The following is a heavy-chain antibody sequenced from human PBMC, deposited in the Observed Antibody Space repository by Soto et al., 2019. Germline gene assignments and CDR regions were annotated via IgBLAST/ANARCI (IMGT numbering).Heavy chain of an antibody. J-gene: IGHJ6*02. V-gene: IGHV1-8*02. Sequence: SCKASGYTFTSYAMHWVRQAPGQRLEWMGWMNPNSGNTGYAQKFQGRVTMTRNTSISTAYLQWSSLKASDTAMYYCVRMGFSGGGYLSYYYYGMDIWGQGTTVTVSS. CDR1: GYTFTSYA. CDR3: VRMGFSGGGYLSYYYYGMDI. CDR2: MNPNSGNT. D-gene: IGHD5-12*01.